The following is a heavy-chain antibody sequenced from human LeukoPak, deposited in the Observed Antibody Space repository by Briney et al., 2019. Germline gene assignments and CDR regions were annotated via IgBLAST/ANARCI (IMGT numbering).Heavy chain of an antibody. D-gene: IGHD6-19*01. J-gene: IGHJ5*02. Sequence: SVKVSCKASGGTFSSYAISWVRQAPGQGLEWVGGIIPIFGTANYAQKFQGRVTITADESTSTAYMELSSLRSEDTAVYYCARERSSGWYVGNWFDPWGQGTLVTVSS. CDR2: IIPIFGTA. V-gene: IGHV1-69*13. CDR1: GGTFSSYA. CDR3: ARERSSGWYVGNWFDP.